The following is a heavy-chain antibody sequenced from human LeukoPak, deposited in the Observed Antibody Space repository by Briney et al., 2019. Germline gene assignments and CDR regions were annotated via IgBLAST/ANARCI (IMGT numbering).Heavy chain of an antibody. Sequence: PSQTLPLTCAVSGGSISSGGYSWSWIRQPPGKGLEWIGYIYHSGSTYYNPSLKSRVTISVDRSKNQFSLKLSSVTAADTAVYYCARTGSTYYYDTDAFDIWGQGTMVTVSS. CDR2: IYHSGST. CDR1: GGSISSGGYS. D-gene: IGHD3-22*01. V-gene: IGHV4-30-2*01. J-gene: IGHJ3*02. CDR3: ARTGSTYYYDTDAFDI.